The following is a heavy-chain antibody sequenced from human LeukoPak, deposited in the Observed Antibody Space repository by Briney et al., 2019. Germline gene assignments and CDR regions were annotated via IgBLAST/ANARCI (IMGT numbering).Heavy chain of an antibody. CDR3: ERDPEFSYGYYFDY. CDR1: GLTLSSYE. J-gene: IGHJ4*02. V-gene: IGHV3-48*03. Sequence: PGGPLRLLCAPSGLTLSSYEMMWVRHAPGKGLEGVSYINGSATIIYYAAFVKGRFTIYRDNYKKSLYLQLNSLRAEDTDVYYCERDPEFSYGYYFDYWGQGTLVTVSS. D-gene: IGHD5-18*01. CDR2: INGSATII.